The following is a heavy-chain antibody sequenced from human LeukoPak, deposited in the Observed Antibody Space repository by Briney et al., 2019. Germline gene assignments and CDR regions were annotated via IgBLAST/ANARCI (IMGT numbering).Heavy chain of an antibody. J-gene: IGHJ4*02. CDR3: ARDHLDSSGNYRSCYFDS. D-gene: IGHD3-22*01. Sequence: PGGSLRLSCAASGFTFSTYAIHWVRQAPGKGLEWVAVVSHDGSNKYYADSVKGRFTISRDNSKNTLYLQMNSLRVEDTAVYYCARDHLDSSGNYRSCYFDSWGQGTLVTVSS. V-gene: IGHV3-30-3*01. CDR1: GFTFSTYA. CDR2: VSHDGSNK.